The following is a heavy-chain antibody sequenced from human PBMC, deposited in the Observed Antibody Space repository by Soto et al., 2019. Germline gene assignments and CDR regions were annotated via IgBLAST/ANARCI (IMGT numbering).Heavy chain of an antibody. Sequence: QVQLVQSGAEVKKPGSSVKVSCEASGGTFKTYTINWVRQAPGQGLEWIGQIIPMYDSANYAQSFQDRVTISADKSTNTAYMELSSLRSEDTALYYCATWRTYSGSYCFDYWGQGDLVSVSS. CDR2: IIPMYDSA. CDR1: GGTFKTYT. D-gene: IGHD1-26*01. J-gene: IGHJ4*02. CDR3: ATWRTYSGSYCFDY. V-gene: IGHV1-69*06.